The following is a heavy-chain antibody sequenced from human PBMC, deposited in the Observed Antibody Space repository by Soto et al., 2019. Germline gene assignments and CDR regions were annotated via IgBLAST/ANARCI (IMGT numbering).Heavy chain of an antibody. CDR3: ARAREDYYDSSGYPEHAFDI. V-gene: IGHV4-31*03. J-gene: IGHJ3*02. Sequence: PSETLSLTCTVSGGSISSGGYYWSWIRQHPGKGLEWIGYIYYSGSTYYNPSLKSRVTISVDTSKNQFSLKLSSVTAADTAVYYCARAREDYYDSSGYPEHAFDIWGQGTMVTVSS. CDR1: GGSISSGGYY. D-gene: IGHD3-22*01. CDR2: IYYSGST.